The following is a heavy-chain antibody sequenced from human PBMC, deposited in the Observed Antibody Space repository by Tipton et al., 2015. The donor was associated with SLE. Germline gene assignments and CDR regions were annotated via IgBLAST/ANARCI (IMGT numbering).Heavy chain of an antibody. CDR3: ARSGGDGSSGYLFDY. Sequence: TLSLTCAVYGGSFSSGGYYWSWIRQHPGKGLEWIGYIYYSGSTYYNPSLKSRVTISVDTSKNQFSLKLSSVTAADTAVYYCARSGGDGSSGYLFDYWGQGTLVTVSS. V-gene: IGHV4-31*11. D-gene: IGHD3-22*01. J-gene: IGHJ4*02. CDR1: GGSFSSGGYY. CDR2: IYYSGST.